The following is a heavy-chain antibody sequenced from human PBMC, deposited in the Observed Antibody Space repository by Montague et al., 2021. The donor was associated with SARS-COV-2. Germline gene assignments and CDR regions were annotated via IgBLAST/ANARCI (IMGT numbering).Heavy chain of an antibody. J-gene: IGHJ4*02. V-gene: IGHV2-5*02. CDR2: IYWDDDK. D-gene: IGHD3-10*01. CDR1: GFSLRTSGVG. CDR3: VLGGQYVSLIRGVKSANRKFYFDF. Sequence: PGLVKPTQTVTLTCTFSGFSLRTSGVGVGWIRQPPGKALEWLSLIYWDDDKLYSPSLRTRLTTTKDTSQNQVVLTLTNMDPMDTATYFCVLGGQYVSLIRGVKSANRKFYFDFWGQGILVTVSS.